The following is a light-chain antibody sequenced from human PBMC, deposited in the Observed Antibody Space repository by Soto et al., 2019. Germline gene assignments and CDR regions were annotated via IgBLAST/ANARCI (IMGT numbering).Light chain of an antibody. CDR2: VAS. Sequence: EIVLTQSPGTLSLSPGDRATLSCRASQSVSSSYLAWYQQKPGQAPRLLIYVASIRATGISDRFSGSGSGTDFTLTIRRLEPEDFAVYYCQQYGSSPRTFGQGTKVEVK. V-gene: IGKV3-20*01. J-gene: IGKJ1*01. CDR3: QQYGSSPRT. CDR1: QSVSSSY.